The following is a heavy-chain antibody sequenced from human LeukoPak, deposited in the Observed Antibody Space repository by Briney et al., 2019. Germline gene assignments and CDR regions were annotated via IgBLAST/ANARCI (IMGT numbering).Heavy chain of an antibody. J-gene: IGHJ4*02. D-gene: IGHD3-22*01. V-gene: IGHV4-39*01. CDR1: GGSISSSSYY. Sequence: PSETLSLTCTVSGGSISSSSYYWGWIRQPPGKGLEWIGSIYYSGSTYYNPSLKSRVTISVDTSKNQFSLKLSSVTAADTAVYYCARMYYYDSTTSDHFDYWGRGTLVTVSS. CDR2: IYYSGST. CDR3: ARMYYYDSTTSDHFDY.